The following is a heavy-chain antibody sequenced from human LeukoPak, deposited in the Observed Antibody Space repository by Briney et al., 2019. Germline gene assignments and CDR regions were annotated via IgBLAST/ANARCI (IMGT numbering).Heavy chain of an antibody. J-gene: IGHJ5*02. CDR2: IIPIFGTA. D-gene: IGHD3-3*01. CDR3: ATATRITIFGVVIKNWFDP. Sequence: SVKVSCKASGGTFSSYAISWVRQAPGQGLEWMGGIIPIFGTANYAQKFQGRVTMTEDTSTDTAYMELSSLRSEDTAVYYCATATRITIFGVVIKNWFDPWGQGTLVTVSS. V-gene: IGHV1-69*06. CDR1: GGTFSSYA.